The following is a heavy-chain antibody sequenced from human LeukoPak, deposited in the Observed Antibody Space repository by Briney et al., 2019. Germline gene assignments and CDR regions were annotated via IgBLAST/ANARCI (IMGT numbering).Heavy chain of an antibody. D-gene: IGHD6-19*01. CDR3: AKDLGPTYGIGWPNFDY. V-gene: IGHV3-23*01. CDR1: GFNFRIYA. CDR2: ITSSGGST. J-gene: IGHJ4*02. Sequence: GGSLRLSCAASGFNFRIYAMSSVRQAPGMRLEWVSTITSSGGSTFYADSVKGHFTISRDNTRNTLYLQMNNLRAEDTALYYCAKDLGPTYGIGWPNFDYWGQGTLVTVSS.